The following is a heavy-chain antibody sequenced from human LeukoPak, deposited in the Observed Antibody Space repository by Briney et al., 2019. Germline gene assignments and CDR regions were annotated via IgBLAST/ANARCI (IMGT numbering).Heavy chain of an antibody. J-gene: IGHJ4*02. CDR1: GYTFTGYY. CDR2: INPNSGGT. D-gene: IGHD3-10*01. Sequence: GASVKVSCKASGYTFTGYYMHWVRQAPGQGLEWMGWINPNSGGTNYAQKFQGRVTMTRDTSISTAYMELSRLRSDDTAVYYCARVQRSRYYYGSGRNPFFDYWGQGTLVTVSS. CDR3: ARVQRSRYYYGSGRNPFFDY. V-gene: IGHV1-2*02.